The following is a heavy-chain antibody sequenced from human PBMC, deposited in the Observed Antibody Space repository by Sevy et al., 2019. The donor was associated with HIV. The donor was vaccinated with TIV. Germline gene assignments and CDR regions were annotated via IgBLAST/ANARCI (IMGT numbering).Heavy chain of an antibody. Sequence: GGSLRISCAASGFTFSSHAMSWVRQAPGKGLEWVSAISGSGGMTYYADSVKGRFTISRDNSKNTLYLQMSSLRAEDTAVYYCAKEDCSGGSCYGGFDYWGQGTLVTVSS. CDR1: GFTFSSHA. J-gene: IGHJ4*02. CDR3: AKEDCSGGSCYGGFDY. D-gene: IGHD2-15*01. CDR2: ISGSGGMT. V-gene: IGHV3-23*01.